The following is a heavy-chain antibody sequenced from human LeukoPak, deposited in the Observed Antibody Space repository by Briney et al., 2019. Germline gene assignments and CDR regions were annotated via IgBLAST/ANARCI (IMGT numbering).Heavy chain of an antibody. Sequence: ASVKVSCKASGGTFSSYAISWVRQAPGQGLEWMRGIIPIFGTANYAQKFQGRVTITADESTSTAYMELSSLRSEDTAVYYCALVVAANYGMDVWGQGTTVTVSS. CDR1: GGTFSSYA. V-gene: IGHV1-69*13. D-gene: IGHD2-15*01. J-gene: IGHJ6*02. CDR2: IIPIFGTA. CDR3: ALVVAANYGMDV.